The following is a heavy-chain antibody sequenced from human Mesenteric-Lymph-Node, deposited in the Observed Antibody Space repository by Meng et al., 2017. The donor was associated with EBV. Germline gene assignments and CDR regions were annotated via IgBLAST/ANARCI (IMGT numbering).Heavy chain of an antibody. D-gene: IGHD2-2*01. Sequence: GQLVGSGGGVVQPGRSLRLSCSVSGFTLSDYAMHWVRQAPGKGLEWVAVISYDGSNEYYADSVKGRFTISRDSSSNTLYLQMNSLRAEDTAVYYCANVPYSYWGQGTLVTVSS. CDR1: GFTLSDYA. CDR3: ANVPYSY. J-gene: IGHJ4*02. CDR2: ISYDGSNE. V-gene: IGHV3-30-3*01.